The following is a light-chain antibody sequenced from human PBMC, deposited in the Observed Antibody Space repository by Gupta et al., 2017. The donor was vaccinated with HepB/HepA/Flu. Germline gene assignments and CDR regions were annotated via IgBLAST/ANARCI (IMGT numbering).Light chain of an antibody. J-gene: IGKJ3*01. CDR1: QDIGEY. Sequence: DIQMTQSPSSLSASVGDRVTIACRASQDIGEYLAWYQQKPGKVPELLIYGASTVQVGVPLRFSDSGSGTNFTLTISSLQPEDFATYYCQKDDIAPITFGPGTRVDI. V-gene: IGKV1-27*01. CDR3: QKDDIAPIT. CDR2: GAS.